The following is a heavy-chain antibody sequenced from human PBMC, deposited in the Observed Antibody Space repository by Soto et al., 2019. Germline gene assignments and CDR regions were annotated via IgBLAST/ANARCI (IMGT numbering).Heavy chain of an antibody. V-gene: IGHV3-23*01. Sequence: EVQLLESGGGLVQPGGSLRLSCAASGFTFSSYAMSWVRQAPGKGLEWVSAISGSGGSTYYADSVKGRFTISRDNSKYTLYLQMNRLKAEDTTVYYRGKDDSAMFGVVRHYYDGMDVWGHGTTVTVSS. CDR2: ISGSGGST. CDR3: GKDDSAMFGVVRHYYDGMDV. CDR1: GFTFSSYA. D-gene: IGHD3-3*01. J-gene: IGHJ6*02.